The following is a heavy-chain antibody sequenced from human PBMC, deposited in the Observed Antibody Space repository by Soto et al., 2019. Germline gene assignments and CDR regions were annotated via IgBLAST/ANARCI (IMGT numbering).Heavy chain of an antibody. D-gene: IGHD6-6*01. J-gene: IGHJ6*02. V-gene: IGHV1-69*01. Sequence: SVEVPCQASGGTFSSYAISWVRQAPGQGLEWMGGIIPIFGTANYAQKFQGRVTITADESTSTAYMELSSLRSEDTAVYYCARGPSIAALMDVWGQGTTVTVSS. CDR3: ARGPSIAALMDV. CDR1: GGTFSSYA. CDR2: IIPIFGTA.